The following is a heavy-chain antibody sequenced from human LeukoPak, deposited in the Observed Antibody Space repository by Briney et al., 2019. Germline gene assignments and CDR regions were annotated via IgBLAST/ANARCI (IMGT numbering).Heavy chain of an antibody. CDR1: GGSISSYY. D-gene: IGHD3-22*01. J-gene: IGHJ4*02. CDR2: IYYSGST. CDR3: ARALGEDYYDSSGYYYPNRHQFDY. Sequence: SETLSLICTVSGGSISSYYWSWIRQPPGKGLEWIGYIYYSGSTNYNPSLKSRVTISVDTSKNQFSLKLSSVTAADTAVYYCARALGEDYYDSSGYYYPNRHQFDYWGQGTLVTVSS. V-gene: IGHV4-59*01.